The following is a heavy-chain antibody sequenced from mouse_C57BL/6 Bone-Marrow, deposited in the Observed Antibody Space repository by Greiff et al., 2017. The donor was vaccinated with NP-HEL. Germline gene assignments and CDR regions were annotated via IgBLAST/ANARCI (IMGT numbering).Heavy chain of an antibody. J-gene: IGHJ2*01. CDR1: GYTFTDYY. CDR3: ASGYGSRGDY. CDR2: INPNNGGT. D-gene: IGHD1-1*01. V-gene: IGHV1-26*01. Sequence: EVQLQQSGPELVKPGASVKISCKASGYTFTDYYMNWVKQSHGKSLEWIGDINPNNGGTSYNQKFKGKATLTVDKSSSTAYMELRSLTSEDSAVYYCASGYGSRGDYWGQGTTLTVSS.